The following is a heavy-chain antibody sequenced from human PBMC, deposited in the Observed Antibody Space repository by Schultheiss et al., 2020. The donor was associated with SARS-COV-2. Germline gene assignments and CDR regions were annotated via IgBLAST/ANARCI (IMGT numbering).Heavy chain of an antibody. Sequence: ASVKVSCKTSGYTFTSYYMHWVRQAPGQGLEWMGIIKPSGGSTSYAQKMQGRVTLTRDTSTSTAYMELNSLTFDDTAVYFCARVNSEYSSTTAFDIWGRGTKVTVSS. D-gene: IGHD5-18*01. V-gene: IGHV1-46*04. CDR3: ARVNSEYSSTTAFDI. CDR1: GYTFTSYY. CDR2: IKPSGGST. J-gene: IGHJ3*02.